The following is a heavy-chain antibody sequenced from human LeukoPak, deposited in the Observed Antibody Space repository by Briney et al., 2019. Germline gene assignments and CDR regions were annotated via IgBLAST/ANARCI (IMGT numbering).Heavy chain of an antibody. CDR1: GFTFSSSD. CDR2: IGTVGDT. D-gene: IGHD5-24*01. J-gene: IGHJ3*02. V-gene: IGHV3-13*01. Sequence: GGSLRLSCAASGFTFSSSDMHWVRQVIGKGLEWVSAIGTVGDTYYSDSVKGRFTISRDNAKNSLYLQMNSLRAGDTAVYYCARDRVLKGWLHLEGYDAFDIWGQGTMVAVSS. CDR3: ARDRVLKGWLHLEGYDAFDI.